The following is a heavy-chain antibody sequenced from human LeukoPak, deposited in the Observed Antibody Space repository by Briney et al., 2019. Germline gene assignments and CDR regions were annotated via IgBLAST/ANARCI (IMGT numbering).Heavy chain of an antibody. J-gene: IGHJ4*02. CDR3: AKAGAVVVVAAKYFDY. CDR2: ISGSGGST. Sequence: GGSLRLSCAASGFTFSSYAMSWVRQAPGKGLEWVLAISGSGGSTYYADSVKGRFTISRDNSKNTLYLQMNSLRAEDTAVYYCAKAGAVVVVAAKYFDYWGQGTLVTVSS. V-gene: IGHV3-23*01. D-gene: IGHD2-15*01. CDR1: GFTFSSYA.